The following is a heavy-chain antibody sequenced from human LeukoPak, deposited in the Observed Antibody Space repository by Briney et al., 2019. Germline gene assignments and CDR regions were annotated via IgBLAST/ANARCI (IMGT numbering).Heavy chain of an antibody. CDR1: GFTFGDYG. CDR3: VRYSGDADY. CDR2: IRSKVYGGTT. V-gene: IGHV3-49*03. Sequence: GRSLRLSCTASGFTFGDYGMSWFRQAPGKGLEWVGFIRSKVYGGTTEYAASVKGRFTISRDDSKSIAYLQMNSLKSEDTAVYYCVRYSGDADYWGQGTLVTVSS. J-gene: IGHJ4*02. D-gene: IGHD5-12*01.